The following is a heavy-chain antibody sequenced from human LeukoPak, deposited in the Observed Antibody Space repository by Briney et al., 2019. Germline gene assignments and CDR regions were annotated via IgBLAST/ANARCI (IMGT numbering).Heavy chain of an antibody. J-gene: IGHJ6*02. V-gene: IGHV1-2*04. Sequence: ASVKVSCKASGYTFTGYYMHWVRQAPGQGLEWMGWINPNSGGTNYAQKFQGWVTMTRDTSISTAYMELSRLRSDDTAVYYCARAKYCSGGSCLTNGYYYGMDVLGQGTTVTVSS. CDR2: INPNSGGT. D-gene: IGHD2-15*01. CDR3: ARAKYCSGGSCLTNGYYYGMDV. CDR1: GYTFTGYY.